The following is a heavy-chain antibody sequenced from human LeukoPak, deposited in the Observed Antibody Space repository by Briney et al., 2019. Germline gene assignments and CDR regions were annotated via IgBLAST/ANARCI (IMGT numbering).Heavy chain of an antibody. J-gene: IGHJ4*02. CDR3: TRYSGRTDY. CDR2: IRSKTFGGTT. V-gene: IGHV3-49*03. CDR1: GFTFGTYA. Sequence: GGSLRLSCTSSGFTFGTYAVSWFRQAPGKGLEWVAFIRSKTFGGTTEYAASVKGRFTISRDDSKSIPYLQMNSLKTEDTAVYYCTRYSGRTDYWGQGTLVSVSS. D-gene: IGHD5-18*01.